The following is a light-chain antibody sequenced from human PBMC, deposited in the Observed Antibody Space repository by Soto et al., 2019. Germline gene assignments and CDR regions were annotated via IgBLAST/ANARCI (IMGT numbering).Light chain of an antibody. CDR2: GAS. CDR3: QQYHNWPPQYT. J-gene: IGKJ2*01. V-gene: IGKV3-15*01. CDR1: QTVSSN. Sequence: EIVMTQSPATLSVSPGERATVSCRASQTVSSNLAWYQQKPGQAPRLLIHGASTRATGVPARFSGSGSGTKFTLTISSLQSEDFAVYYCQQYHNWPPQYTFGQGTKLQIK.